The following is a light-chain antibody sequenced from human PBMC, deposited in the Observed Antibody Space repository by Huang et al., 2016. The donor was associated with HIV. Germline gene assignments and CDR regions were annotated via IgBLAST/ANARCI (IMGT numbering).Light chain of an antibody. CDR3: QQSYSTLFT. Sequence: DIQMTQSPSSLSASVGDSVTITCRASQSISNYLNWYQQKPEKAPKLLIYAASSLQSGVPSKFSGSGSGTDCTLTISSLQPEDFATYYCQQSYSTLFTFGQGTRLEMK. V-gene: IGKV1-39*01. J-gene: IGKJ5*01. CDR2: AAS. CDR1: QSISNY.